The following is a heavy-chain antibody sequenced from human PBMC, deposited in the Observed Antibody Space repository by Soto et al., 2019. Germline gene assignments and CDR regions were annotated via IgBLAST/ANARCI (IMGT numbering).Heavy chain of an antibody. D-gene: IGHD6-13*01. CDR2: INHSGST. CDR3: ALKPPSSIPTRLDV. J-gene: IGHJ6*04. V-gene: IGHV4-34*01. Sequence: PSETLSLTCAVYGGSFSGYYWSWIRQPPGKGLEWIGEINHSGSTNHNPSLKSRVTISVDTSKNQFSLKLSSVTAADTAVYYCALKPPSSIPTRLDVWGKGTTVTVSS. CDR1: GGSFSGYY.